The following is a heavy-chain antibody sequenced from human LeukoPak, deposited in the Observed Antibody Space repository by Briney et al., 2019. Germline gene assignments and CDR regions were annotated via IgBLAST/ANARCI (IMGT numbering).Heavy chain of an antibody. CDR3: AKAPAGIRRPLEY. CDR2: INYSGRDA. V-gene: IGHV3-23*01. Sequence: AGGSLRLSCAASGFTFNNYAMTWVRQAPGKGLDWVSVINYSGRDAFYADSVKGRFTISRDNSKNTLYLEMNSLRVEDTAIYYCAKAPAGIRRPLEYWGQGSLVTVSS. CDR1: GFTFNNYA. D-gene: IGHD2-2*02. J-gene: IGHJ4*02.